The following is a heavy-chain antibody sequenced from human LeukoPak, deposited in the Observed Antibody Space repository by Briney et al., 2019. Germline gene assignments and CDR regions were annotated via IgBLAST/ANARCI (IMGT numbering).Heavy chain of an antibody. D-gene: IGHD6-19*01. CDR1: GFTFSSYA. CDR2: ISGSGGST. V-gene: IGHV3-23*01. Sequence: GGSLRLSCAASGFTFSSYAMSWVRQAPGKGLEWVSAISGSGGSTYYADSVKGRFTISRDNSKNTLYLQMNSLRAEDTAVYYCAKSDTGYSSGWYVGYMDVWGKGTTVTVSS. J-gene: IGHJ6*03. CDR3: AKSDTGYSSGWYVGYMDV.